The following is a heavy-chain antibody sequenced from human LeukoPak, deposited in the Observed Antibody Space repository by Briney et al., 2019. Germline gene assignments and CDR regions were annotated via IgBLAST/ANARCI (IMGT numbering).Heavy chain of an antibody. Sequence: GGSLRLSCAASGFTFSDYGMHWVRQAPGKGLEWVAVISYDGNNKYYADSVKGRFTISRDNAKNTLYLQMNSLRAEDTAVYYCARDKSYYDRWGQGTLVTVSS. V-gene: IGHV3-30*03. J-gene: IGHJ1*01. CDR3: ARDKSYYDR. CDR2: ISYDGNNK. D-gene: IGHD3-22*01. CDR1: GFTFSDYG.